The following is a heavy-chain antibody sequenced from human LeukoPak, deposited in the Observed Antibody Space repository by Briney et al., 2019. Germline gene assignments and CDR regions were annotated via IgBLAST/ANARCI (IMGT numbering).Heavy chain of an antibody. CDR2: RYNDGSS. Sequence: PSETLSLTCNVSGGSISSRTYYWGWIRQPPGKGLEWIGSRYNDGSSYYNPSLRSRVTISVDTSKNQFSLKLSSVTAADTAVYYCASRERLVGANYFDYWGQGTLVTVSS. J-gene: IGHJ4*02. V-gene: IGHV4-39*01. CDR3: ASRERLVGANYFDY. CDR1: GGSISSRTYY. D-gene: IGHD1-26*01.